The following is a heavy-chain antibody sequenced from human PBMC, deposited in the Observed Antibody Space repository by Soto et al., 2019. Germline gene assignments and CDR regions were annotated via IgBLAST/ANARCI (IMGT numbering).Heavy chain of an antibody. Sequence: EVQLVQSGAEVKKPGESLKISCKGSGYTFSTYYISWVRQMPGKGLEWMGRIDPSDSHATYSPSFQGHVTMSVDKSINTAYLHWSSLKAAETAVYYCACLRDYWGQGTLVTVSS. V-gene: IGHV5-10-1*01. CDR2: IDPSDSHA. J-gene: IGHJ4*02. CDR1: GYTFSTYY. CDR3: ACLRDY.